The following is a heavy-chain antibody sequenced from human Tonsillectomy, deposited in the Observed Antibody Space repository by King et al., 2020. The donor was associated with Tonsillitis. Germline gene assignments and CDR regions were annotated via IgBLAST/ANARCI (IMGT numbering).Heavy chain of an antibody. D-gene: IGHD2-15*01. CDR1: VGTFSSYA. J-gene: IGHJ4*02. V-gene: IGHV1-69*01. Sequence: VQLVESGAEVKKSGSSVKVSCKASVGTFSSYAINWVRQAPGQGLEWMGGIIPRFVTANYVEKIQGRVSLTADESTSTVYMEMSSLRYEDTAVYYCARGPGYCSGGSCYLIDFWGQGTLVTVSS. CDR3: ARGPGYCSGGSCYLIDF. CDR2: IIPRFVTA.